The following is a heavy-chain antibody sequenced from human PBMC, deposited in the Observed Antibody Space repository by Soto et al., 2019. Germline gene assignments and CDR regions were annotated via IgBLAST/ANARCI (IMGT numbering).Heavy chain of an antibody. J-gene: IGHJ4*02. CDR1: GAIFSSHT. CDR2: IIPVIAII. D-gene: IGHD6-19*01. V-gene: IGHV1-69*02. Sequence: QVQLVQSGAEVKKPGSSVKVSCKASGAIFSSHTLSWVRQAPGQGLEWMGRIIPVIAIINYAQKFQDRATITADKSTNTAYMELSNLRREDTAVYFCASLMGNSTGWVDYWGQGTLVTVSS. CDR3: ASLMGNSTGWVDY.